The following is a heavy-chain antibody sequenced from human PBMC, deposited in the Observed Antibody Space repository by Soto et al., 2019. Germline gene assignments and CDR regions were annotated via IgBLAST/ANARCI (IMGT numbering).Heavy chain of an antibody. Sequence: EAQLLESGGDLVQPGGSLRLSCAASGFTFSSDAMTWVRQAPGKGLEWVSSISGSGNSTYYGDSAKGRFTISRDNSKNTLFLQMNSLRAEDTAVYYCGRGHYCSRTTCYTSGHVDYWGQGTLVTVSS. CDR1: GFTFSSDA. V-gene: IGHV3-23*01. CDR3: GRGHYCSRTTCYTSGHVDY. D-gene: IGHD2-2*02. J-gene: IGHJ4*02. CDR2: ISGSGNST.